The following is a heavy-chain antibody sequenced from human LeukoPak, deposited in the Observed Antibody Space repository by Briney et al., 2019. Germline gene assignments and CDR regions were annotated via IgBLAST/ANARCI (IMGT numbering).Heavy chain of an antibody. J-gene: IGHJ6*03. CDR2: INHSGST. Sequence: SETLSLTCAVYGGSFSGYYWSWIRQPPGKGLEWIGEINHSGSTNYNPSLKSRVTISVDTSKNQFSLKLSSVTAADTAVYYCARLNSGSYYIYYYMDVWGKGTTVTVSS. V-gene: IGHV4-34*01. D-gene: IGHD1-26*01. CDR3: ARLNSGSYYIYYYMDV. CDR1: GGSFSGYY.